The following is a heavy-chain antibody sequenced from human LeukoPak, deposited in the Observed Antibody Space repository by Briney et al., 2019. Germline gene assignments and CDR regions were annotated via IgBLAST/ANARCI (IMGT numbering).Heavy chain of an antibody. Sequence: SGGSLRLSCAASGFTFSSYSMNWVRQAPGKGLEWVSYISSSSSTIYYADSVKGRFTISRDNAKNSLYLQMNSLRAEDTAVYCCARDFDYDFWSGYSVTPSMGYFDYWGQGTLVTVSS. V-gene: IGHV3-48*01. CDR3: ARDFDYDFWSGYSVTPSMGYFDY. J-gene: IGHJ4*02. CDR1: GFTFSSYS. CDR2: ISSSSSTI. D-gene: IGHD3-3*01.